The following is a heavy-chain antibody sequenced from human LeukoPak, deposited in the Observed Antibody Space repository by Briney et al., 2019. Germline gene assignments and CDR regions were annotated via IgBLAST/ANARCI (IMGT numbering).Heavy chain of an antibody. V-gene: IGHV4-39*07. D-gene: IGHD6-6*01. CDR1: GGSISSSSYY. CDR3: ARENSSGYSISYYFDY. CDR2: IYYSGST. Sequence: SETLSLTCTVSGGSISSSSYYWGWIRQPPGKGLEWIGSIYYSGSTYYNPSLKSRVTMSVDTSKNQFSLKLSSVTAADTAVYYCARENSSGYSISYYFDYWGQGTLVTVSS. J-gene: IGHJ4*02.